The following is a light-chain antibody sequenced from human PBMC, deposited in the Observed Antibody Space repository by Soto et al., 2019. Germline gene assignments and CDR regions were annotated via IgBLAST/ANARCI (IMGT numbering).Light chain of an antibody. CDR1: QSVSSSY. CDR2: GAS. CDR3: QQYGSSPPTTT. J-gene: IGKJ5*01. V-gene: IGKV3-20*01. Sequence: IVLTQSPGPLSLSPGERATLSCRASQSVSSSYLAWYQQKPGQAPRLLIYGASSRATGIPDRFSGSGSGTDFTLTISRLEPEDFAVYYCQQYGSSPPTTTFAQGTRLEIK.